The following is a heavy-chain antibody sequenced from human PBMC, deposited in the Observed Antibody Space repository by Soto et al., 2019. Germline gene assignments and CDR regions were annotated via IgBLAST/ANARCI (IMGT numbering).Heavy chain of an antibody. CDR2: ISPSGNTV. V-gene: IGHV3-11*01. CDR1: GFSLGDHY. J-gene: IGHJ4*02. Sequence: QVLLVESGGDLVKPGGSLRLSCAASGFSLGDHYMAWVRQAPGKGLEWLSYISPSGNTVYYADSVKGRFVVSRDNAKNSLYLQMRTVRAEDTAGYFCARELLNDYIWGSLGYWGQGTLVSVSS. D-gene: IGHD3-16*01. CDR3: ARELLNDYIWGSLGY.